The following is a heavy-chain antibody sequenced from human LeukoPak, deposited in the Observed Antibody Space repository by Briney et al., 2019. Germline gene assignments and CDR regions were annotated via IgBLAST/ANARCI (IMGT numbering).Heavy chain of an antibody. J-gene: IGHJ4*02. V-gene: IGHV1-3*01. CDR1: GYTFTSYA. CDR3: ATSYDSSGFEYFDY. Sequence: GASVKVSCKASGYTFTSYAMHWVRRAPGQRLEWMGWINAGNGNTKYSQKFQGRVTITRDTSASTAYMELSSLRSEDTAVYYCATSYDSSGFEYFDYWGQGTLVTVSS. CDR2: INAGNGNT. D-gene: IGHD3-22*01.